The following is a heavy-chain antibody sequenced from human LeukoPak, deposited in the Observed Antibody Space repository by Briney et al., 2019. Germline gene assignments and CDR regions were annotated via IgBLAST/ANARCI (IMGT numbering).Heavy chain of an antibody. V-gene: IGHV1-69*05. Sequence: SVKVSCKASGGTFSSYAISWVRQAPGQGLEWMGGIIPIFGTANYAQKFQGRVTITTDESTSTAYMELSSLRSEDTAVYYCGTTYCSSTSCYWPWGQGTLVTVSS. D-gene: IGHD2-2*01. J-gene: IGHJ5*02. CDR3: GTTYCSSTSCYWP. CDR1: GGTFSSYA. CDR2: IIPIFGTA.